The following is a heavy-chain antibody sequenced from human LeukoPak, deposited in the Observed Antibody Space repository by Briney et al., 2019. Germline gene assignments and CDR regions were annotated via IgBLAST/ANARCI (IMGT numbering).Heavy chain of an antibody. J-gene: IGHJ3*02. CDR3: ARSDGYGLVGI. D-gene: IGHD5-18*01. Sequence: SETLSLTCRVSGASINSGSNYWGWIRQPPGKTLEWSGSIYSSGSTYYNPSLKSRVIIMIDTPKNHFSLTLSSVTAADTAVYYCARSDGYGLVGIWGQGTMVTVSS. CDR1: GASINSGSNY. V-gene: IGHV4-39*07. CDR2: IYSSGST.